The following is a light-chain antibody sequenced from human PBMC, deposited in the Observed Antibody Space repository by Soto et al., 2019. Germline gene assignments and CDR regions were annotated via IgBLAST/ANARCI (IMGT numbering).Light chain of an antibody. V-gene: IGLV2-8*01. CDR1: SSDVGNFNY. CDR3: NSYAGSNILV. CDR2: EVT. Sequence: QSALTQPPSASGSPGQSVTISCTGTSSDVGNFNYVSWYQQHPGKAPKLMIYEVTKRPSGVPDRFSGSKSGNTASLTISGLQAEDEAEYFCNSYAGSNILVFGGGTKLTVL. J-gene: IGLJ2*01.